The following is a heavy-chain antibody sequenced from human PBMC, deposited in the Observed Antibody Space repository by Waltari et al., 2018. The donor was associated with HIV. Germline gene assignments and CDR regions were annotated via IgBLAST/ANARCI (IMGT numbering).Heavy chain of an antibody. Sequence: EVQLVESGGGLVQPGGSLRLSCAASGFTFSSYWMSWVRQAPGKGLGWVANINQSGGEKDYVDAGKGRCLSCSDNAENSLCLQMNILRAEDTAVDDCARGGFYGSGSKVNWGQGTLVTVSS. CDR2: INQSGGEK. D-gene: IGHD3-10*01. J-gene: IGHJ4*02. V-gene: IGHV3-7*04. CDR1: GFTFSSYW. CDR3: ARGGFYGSGSKVN.